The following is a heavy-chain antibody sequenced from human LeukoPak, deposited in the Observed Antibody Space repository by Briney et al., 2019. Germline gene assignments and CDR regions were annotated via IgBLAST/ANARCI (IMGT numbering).Heavy chain of an antibody. Sequence: ASVKVSFKASGYTFTGYYMHWVRQAPGQGLEWMGWINPNSGGTNYAQKFQGRVTMTRDTSISTAYMELSRLRSDDTAVYYCAGRVHYYYYGMDVWGQGTTVTVSS. CDR1: GYTFTGYY. CDR2: INPNSGGT. D-gene: IGHD2-15*01. CDR3: AGRVHYYYYGMDV. V-gene: IGHV1-2*02. J-gene: IGHJ6*02.